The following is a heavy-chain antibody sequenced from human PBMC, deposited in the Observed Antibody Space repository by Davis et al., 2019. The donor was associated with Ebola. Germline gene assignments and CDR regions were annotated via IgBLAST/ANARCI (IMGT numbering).Heavy chain of an antibody. CDR2: VSHSEREK. CDR1: GFTFSTYA. V-gene: IGHV3-30*04. CDR3: ARAVFHEVLDY. Sequence: PGGSLRLSCAASGFTFSTYAMHWVRQAPGKGLEWVVAVSHSEREKFYADSVKGRFTISRDNSENTLYLQMNSLTADDTAVYYCARAVFHEVLDYWGQGTPVTVSS. D-gene: IGHD3-3*01. J-gene: IGHJ4*02.